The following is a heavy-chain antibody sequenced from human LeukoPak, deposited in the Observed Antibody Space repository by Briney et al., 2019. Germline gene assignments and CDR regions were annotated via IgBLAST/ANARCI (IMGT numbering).Heavy chain of an antibody. V-gene: IGHV1-46*01. CDR2: INPSGGST. J-gene: IGHJ5*02. CDR1: GYTFTSYY. CDR3: ARAKVVVVPAAMGPRNWFDP. D-gene: IGHD2-2*01. Sequence: ASVKVSCKASGYTFTSYYVHWVRQAPGQGLEWMGIINPSGGSTSYAQKFQGRVTMTRDTSTSTVYMELSSLRSEDTAVYYCARAKVVVVPAAMGPRNWFDPWGQGTLVTVSS.